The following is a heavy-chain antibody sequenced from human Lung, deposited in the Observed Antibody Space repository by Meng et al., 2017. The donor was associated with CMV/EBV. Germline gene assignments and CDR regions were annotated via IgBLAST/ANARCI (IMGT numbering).Heavy chain of an antibody. CDR2: INPSGGST. CDR1: GYTFTSYY. V-gene: IGHV1-46*01. J-gene: IGHJ4*02. D-gene: IGHD5-18*01. CDR3: ARDRERGYSYGIIDY. Sequence: ASXXVFXKASGYTFTSYYMHWVRQAPGQGLEWMGIINPSGGSTSYAQKFQGRVTMTRDTSTSTVYMELSSLRSEDTAVYYCARDRERGYSYGIIDYWGQGTLVTVSS.